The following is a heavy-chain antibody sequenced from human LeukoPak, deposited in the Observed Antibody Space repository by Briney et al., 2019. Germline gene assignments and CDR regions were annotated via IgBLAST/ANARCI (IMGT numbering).Heavy chain of an antibody. D-gene: IGHD3-10*01. CDR1: GFTFSSYE. CDR2: IKQDGSQK. Sequence: GGSLRLSCAASGFTFSSYEMNWVRQAPGKGLEWVANIKQDGSQKHYVDSVKGRFTISRDNSKNLLYLQMNSLGAEDTAVYYCVRGGYSSFDYWGQGTLVTVSS. J-gene: IGHJ4*02. CDR3: VRGGYSSFDY. V-gene: IGHV3-7*01.